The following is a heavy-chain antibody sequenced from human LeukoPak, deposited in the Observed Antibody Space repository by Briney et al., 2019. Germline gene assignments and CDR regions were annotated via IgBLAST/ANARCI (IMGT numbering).Heavy chain of an antibody. CDR3: ARYRSPNDAFDM. V-gene: IGHV4-34*01. CDR2: INHSGST. Sequence: SETRSLTCAVYGGSFSGYYWSWIRQPPGKGLEWIGEINHSGSTNYNPSLKSRVTISVDTSKNQFSLKLSSVTAADTAVYYCARYRSPNDAFDMWGQGTMVTVSS. CDR1: GGSFSGYY. J-gene: IGHJ3*02.